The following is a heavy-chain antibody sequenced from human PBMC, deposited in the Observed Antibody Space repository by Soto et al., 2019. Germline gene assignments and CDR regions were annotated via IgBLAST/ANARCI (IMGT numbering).Heavy chain of an antibody. CDR3: ARDKARPQLGGNYSYTLDV. CDR2: IMPVFRRP. CDR1: GGTFRTSA. J-gene: IGHJ6*02. V-gene: IGHV1-69*12. Sequence: QVQLVQYGAEVKKPGSSVKVSCKASGGTFRTSAISWVRQAPGQGLEWVGGIMPVFRRPKYAQNFQGRVTIPAEESASTAYMGLRSLRSDDTAVYYCARDKARPQLGGNYSYTLDVWVQGTAVTVSS. D-gene: IGHD3-3*02.